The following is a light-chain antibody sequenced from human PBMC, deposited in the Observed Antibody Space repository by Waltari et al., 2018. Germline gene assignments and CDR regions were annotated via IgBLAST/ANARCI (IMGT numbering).Light chain of an antibody. CDR1: QSDSSQ. V-gene: IGKV3-11*01. Sequence: EIVLTQSPATLSLSPGERATPSRRTSQSDSSQLAWYQQKPGQAPRLLIYDASNRATGIPARFSGSGSGTDFTLTISNLEPEDFAVYYCQQRTNGPPAYTFGQGTKLDIK. J-gene: IGKJ2*01. CDR2: DAS. CDR3: QQRTNGPPAYT.